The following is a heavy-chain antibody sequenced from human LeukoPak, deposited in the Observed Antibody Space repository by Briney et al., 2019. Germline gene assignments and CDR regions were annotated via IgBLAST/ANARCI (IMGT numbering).Heavy chain of an antibody. CDR3: AKRLSRGYYGKLIFDY. J-gene: IGHJ4*02. CDR2: ITTSGEST. Sequence: GGSLRLSCAPSGFTFSDFAMSWVRQSPGKGLEWVSSITTSGESTNYADSVKGRFAISRDNSGSTLYLQMNSLRIEDSAVYYCAKRLSRGYYGKLIFDYWGQGALVTVSS. V-gene: IGHV3-23*01. D-gene: IGHD2-15*01. CDR1: GFTFSDFA.